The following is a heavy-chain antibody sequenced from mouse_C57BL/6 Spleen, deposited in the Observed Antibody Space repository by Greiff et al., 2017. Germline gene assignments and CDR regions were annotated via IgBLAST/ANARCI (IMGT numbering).Heavy chain of an antibody. CDR1: GYTFTSYW. CDR2: IYPGSGST. V-gene: IGHV1-55*01. CDR3: ARRRNSSGYGFAY. Sequence: QVQLQQPGAELVKPGASVKMSCKASGYTFTSYWITWVKQRPGQGLAWIGDIYPGSGSTNYTEKFKSKDTLTVDTSSSTTYIQLSSLRSVDSAVYYCARRRNSSGYGFAYWGQGTLVTVSA. J-gene: IGHJ3*01. D-gene: IGHD3-2*02.